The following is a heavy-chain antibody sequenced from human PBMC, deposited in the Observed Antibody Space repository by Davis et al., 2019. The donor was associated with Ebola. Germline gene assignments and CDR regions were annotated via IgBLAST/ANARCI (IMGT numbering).Heavy chain of an antibody. CDR3: AREGAVVVIASLDY. J-gene: IGHJ4*02. D-gene: IGHD2-21*01. Sequence: SETLSLTCTVSGGSISSYYWSWIRQPPGKGLEWIGYIYYSGSTNYNPSLKSRVTISVDTSKNQFSLKLSSVTAADTAVYYCAREGAVVVIASLDYWGQGTLVTVSS. CDR2: IYYSGST. CDR1: GGSISSYY. V-gene: IGHV4-59*12.